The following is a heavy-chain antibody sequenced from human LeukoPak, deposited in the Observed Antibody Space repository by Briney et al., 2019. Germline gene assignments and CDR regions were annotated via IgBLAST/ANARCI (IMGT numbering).Heavy chain of an antibody. D-gene: IGHD3-10*01. V-gene: IGHV3-30*02. CDR3: ARDREANYYIDY. Sequence: PGGSLRLSCAVSGFNLRNHGMHWVRQAPGKGLEWVAFLRYDGNDKYVDSVKGRFTISRDNSKNTLYLQMSSLRAEDTAIFFCARDREANYYIDYWGQGTLVIVSS. CDR2: LRYDGNDK. CDR1: GFNLRNHG. J-gene: IGHJ4*02.